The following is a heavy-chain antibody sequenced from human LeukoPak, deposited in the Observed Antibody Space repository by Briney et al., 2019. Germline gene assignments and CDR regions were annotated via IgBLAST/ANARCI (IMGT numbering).Heavy chain of an antibody. D-gene: IGHD6-19*01. CDR2: ISINGGST. CDR1: GFTFSSYA. V-gene: IGHV3-64D*06. Sequence: GGSLRLSCSASGFTFSSYAMHWVRQAPGKGLEYVSAISINGGSTYYADSVRGRFTISRDNSKNTLYLQMSSLRVEDTAVYYCVKSLSGWYYFDYWGQGTLVTVSS. J-gene: IGHJ4*02. CDR3: VKSLSGWYYFDY.